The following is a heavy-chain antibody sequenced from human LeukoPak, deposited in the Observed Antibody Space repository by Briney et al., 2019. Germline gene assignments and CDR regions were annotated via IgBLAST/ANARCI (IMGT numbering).Heavy chain of an antibody. CDR1: GGSISSYY. V-gene: IGHV4-59*01. CDR3: ARGNDSSGYRKYFQH. Sequence: NPSETLSLTCTVSGGSISSYYWSWIRQPPGKGLEWIGYIYYSGSTNYNPSLKSRVTISVDTSKNQFSLKLSSVTAADTAVYYCARGNDSSGYRKYFQHWGQGTLVTVSS. D-gene: IGHD3-22*01. CDR2: IYYSGST. J-gene: IGHJ1*01.